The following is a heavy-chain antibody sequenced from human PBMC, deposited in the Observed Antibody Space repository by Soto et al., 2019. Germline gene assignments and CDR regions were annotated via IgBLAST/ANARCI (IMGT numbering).Heavy chain of an antibody. CDR2: IYYSGTT. CDR1: GDSIGSSSYY. V-gene: IGHV4-39*01. CDR3: ARQQYCGSSTCYDSLYYQYMDV. D-gene: IGHD2-2*01. J-gene: IGHJ6*03. Sequence: SETLSLTCTVSGDSIGSSSYYWAWIRQSSGKGLEWLATIYYSGTTYYNPSVKSRATISLDTTNNQFSLRLSSVTAADTAVYFCARQQYCGSSTCYDSLYYQYMDVWGKGTMVTVSS.